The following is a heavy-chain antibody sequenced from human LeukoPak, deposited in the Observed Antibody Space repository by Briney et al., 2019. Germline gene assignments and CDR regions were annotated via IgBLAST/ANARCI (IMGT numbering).Heavy chain of an antibody. D-gene: IGHD3-10*01. V-gene: IGHV3-48*03. CDR2: ISSFSSTI. Sequence: PGGSLRLSCAASGFIFSSYEMNWVRQAPGKGLEWVSYISSFSSTIYYVDSVMGRFTISRDNAKNSLYLQMNSLRAEDTAVYYCARSPNYKGYFDYWGQGTLVTVSS. J-gene: IGHJ4*02. CDR1: GFIFSSYE. CDR3: ARSPNYKGYFDY.